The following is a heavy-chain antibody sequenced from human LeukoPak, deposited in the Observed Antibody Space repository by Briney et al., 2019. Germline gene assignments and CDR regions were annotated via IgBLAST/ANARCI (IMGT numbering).Heavy chain of an antibody. Sequence: GGSLRLSCAASGFTFSSYGMHWVRQAPGKGLEWVAFIRYDGSNKYYTDSVKGRFTISRDNSKNTLYLQMNSLRAEDTAVYYCAKGRGWEASYYYYYMAVWGKGTTVTISS. CDR1: GFTFSSYG. V-gene: IGHV3-30*02. CDR2: IRYDGSNK. J-gene: IGHJ6*03. CDR3: AKGRGWEASYYYYYMAV. D-gene: IGHD1-26*01.